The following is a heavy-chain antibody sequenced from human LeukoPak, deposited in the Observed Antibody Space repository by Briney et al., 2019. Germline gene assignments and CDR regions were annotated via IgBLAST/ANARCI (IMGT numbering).Heavy chain of an antibody. CDR2: ISGSGGST. Sequence: GGSLRLSCVASGFTFSSYAMSWVRQAPGKGLEWVSAISGSGGSTYYADSVKGRFTISRDNSKNTLYLQMNSLRAEGTAIYYCATYRQVLLPFESWGQGTLVTVSS. CDR1: GFTFSSYA. V-gene: IGHV3-23*01. J-gene: IGHJ4*02. CDR3: ATYRQVLLPFES. D-gene: IGHD2-8*02.